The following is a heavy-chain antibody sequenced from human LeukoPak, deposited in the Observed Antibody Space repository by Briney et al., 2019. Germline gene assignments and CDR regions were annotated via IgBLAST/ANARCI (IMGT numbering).Heavy chain of an antibody. V-gene: IGHV3-74*01. D-gene: IGHD4-17*01. J-gene: IGHJ4*02. CDR1: GFTFSTYC. CDR3: ARDGDGAYPVDY. Sequence: GGSLRLSCAASGFTFSTYCMHWVRQAPGKGLVWVSRIDSYGSSTTYADSVKGRFTISRDNAKNTLYLQMNSLRAEDTAVYYCARDGDGAYPVDYWGQGTLVTVSS. CDR2: IDSYGSST.